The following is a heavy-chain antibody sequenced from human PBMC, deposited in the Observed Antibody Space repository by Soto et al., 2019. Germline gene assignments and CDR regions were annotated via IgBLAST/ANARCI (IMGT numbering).Heavy chain of an antibody. CDR3: AREKASLFYYYGMDV. Sequence: PGGSLRLSCAASGFTVSSNYMSWVRQAPGKGLEWVSVIYSGGSTYYADSVKGRFTISRDNSKNTLYLQMNSLRAEDTAVYYCAREKASLFYYYGMDVWGQGTTVTVSS. J-gene: IGHJ6*02. V-gene: IGHV3-53*01. CDR2: IYSGGST. CDR1: GFTVSSNY.